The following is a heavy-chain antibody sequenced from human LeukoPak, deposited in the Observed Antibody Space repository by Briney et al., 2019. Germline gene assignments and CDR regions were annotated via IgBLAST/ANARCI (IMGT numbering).Heavy chain of an antibody. D-gene: IGHD2-15*01. CDR3: ARDSYVVVAATPGRY. Sequence: ASVKVSCKASGYTFTSYGISWVRQAPGQGLEWMGWISAYNGNTNYAQKLQGRVTMTTDTSTSTAYMELRSLRSDDTAVYYCARDSYVVVAATPGRYWGQGTLVTVSS. CDR2: ISAYNGNT. J-gene: IGHJ4*02. CDR1: GYTFTSYG. V-gene: IGHV1-18*01.